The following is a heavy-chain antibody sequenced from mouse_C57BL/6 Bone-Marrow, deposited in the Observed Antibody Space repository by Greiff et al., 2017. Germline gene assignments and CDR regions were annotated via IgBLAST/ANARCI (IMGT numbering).Heavy chain of an antibody. CDR3: ATTITTVVSYWYFDV. J-gene: IGHJ1*03. D-gene: IGHD1-1*01. CDR2: IWTGGGT. CDR1: GFSLTSYA. V-gene: IGHV2-9-1*01. Sequence: VMLVESGPGLVAPSQSLSITCTVSGFSLTSYAISWVRQPPGKGLEWLGVIWTGGGTNYNSALKSRLSISKDNSKSQVFLKMNSLQTDDTARYYCATTITTVVSYWYFDVWGTGTTVTVSS.